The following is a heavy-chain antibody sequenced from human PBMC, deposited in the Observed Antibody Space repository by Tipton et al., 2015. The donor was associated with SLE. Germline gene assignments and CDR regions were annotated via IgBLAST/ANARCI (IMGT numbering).Heavy chain of an antibody. J-gene: IGHJ6*02. CDR1: GYTFTSYG. CDR2: ISAYNGNT. D-gene: IGHD2-2*02. Sequence: QLVQSGAEVKKPGASVKVSCKASGYTFTSYGISWVRQAPGQGLEWMGWISAYNGNTNYAQKLQGRVTMTTDTSTSTAYMELRSLRSDDTAVYYCARDTLGYCSSTSCYTPSSYYGMDVWGQGTTVTVSS. CDR3: ARDTLGYCSSTSCYTPSSYYGMDV. V-gene: IGHV1-18*01.